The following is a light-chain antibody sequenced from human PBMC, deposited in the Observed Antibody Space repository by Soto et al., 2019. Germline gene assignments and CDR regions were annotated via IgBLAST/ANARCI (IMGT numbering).Light chain of an antibody. CDR1: SSNIGRNT. CDR3: QSYDSSLSGWV. CDR2: GNS. J-gene: IGLJ3*02. Sequence: QSVLAQPPAASGTPGQRVTISCSGSSSNIGRNTVNWYQQLPGTAPKLFIYGNSNRPSGVPDRFSGSKSGTSASLAITGLQAEDEADYYCQSYDSSLSGWVFGGGTKLTVL. V-gene: IGLV1-40*01.